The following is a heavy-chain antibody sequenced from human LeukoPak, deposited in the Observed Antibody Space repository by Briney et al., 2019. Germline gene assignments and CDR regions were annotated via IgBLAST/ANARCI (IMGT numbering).Heavy chain of an antibody. D-gene: IGHD3-10*01. V-gene: IGHV1-8*01. Sequence: ASVKVSCKASGYTFTSYDINWVRQATGQGLEWMGWMNPNSGNTGYAQKFQGRVTMTRNTSISTAYMELSSLRSEDTAVYYCARARTMVRGVTAGAFDIWGQGTMVTVSS. CDR3: ARARTMVRGVTAGAFDI. CDR1: GYTFTSYD. J-gene: IGHJ3*02. CDR2: MNPNSGNT.